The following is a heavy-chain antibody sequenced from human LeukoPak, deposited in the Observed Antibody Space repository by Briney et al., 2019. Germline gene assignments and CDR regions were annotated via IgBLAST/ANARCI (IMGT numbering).Heavy chain of an antibody. CDR2: IIPIFGTA. CDR3: ARDGVEMATRNYFDY. CDR1: GGTFSSYA. Sequence: SVKVSCKASGGTFSSYAISWVRQAPGQGLEWMGGIIPIFGTANYAQKFRGRVTITADESTSTAYMELSSLRSEDTAVYYCARDGVEMATRNYFDYWGQGTLVTVSS. V-gene: IGHV1-69*13. J-gene: IGHJ4*02. D-gene: IGHD5-24*01.